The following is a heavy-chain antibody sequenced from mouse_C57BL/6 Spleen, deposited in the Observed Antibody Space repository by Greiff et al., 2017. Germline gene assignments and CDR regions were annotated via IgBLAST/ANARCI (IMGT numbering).Heavy chain of an antibody. CDR3: SRDDDYECFFDY. CDR1: GYAFTNYL. V-gene: IGHV1-54*01. J-gene: IGHJ2*01. Sequence: QVQLQQSGAELVRPGTSVKVSCKASGYAFTNYLIEWVKQRPGQGLEWIGVINPGSGGTNYNEKFKGKATLTSDKSSSTAYLQLSSLTSEDSAVYFCSRDDDYECFFDYWGQGTTLTVSS. CDR2: INPGSGGT. D-gene: IGHD2-4*01.